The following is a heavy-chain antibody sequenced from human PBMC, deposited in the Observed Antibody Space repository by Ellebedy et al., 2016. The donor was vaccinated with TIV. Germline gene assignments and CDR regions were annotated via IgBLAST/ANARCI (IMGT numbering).Heavy chain of an antibody. CDR3: AREVLVPSD. J-gene: IGHJ4*02. CDR2: ISAYNGNT. CDR1: GYTFTGYY. Sequence: ASVKVSCKASGYTFTGYYMHWVRQAPGQGLEWMGWISAYNGNTNYAQKLQGRVTMTTDTSTSTAYMELRSLRSDDTAVYYCAREVLVPSDWGQGTLVTVSS. V-gene: IGHV1-18*04.